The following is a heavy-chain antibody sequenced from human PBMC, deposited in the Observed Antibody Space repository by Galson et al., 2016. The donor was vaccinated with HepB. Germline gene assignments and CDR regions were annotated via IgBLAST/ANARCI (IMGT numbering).Heavy chain of an antibody. Sequence: ETLSLTCAVYGGSFSGYYWSWIRQPPGKGLEWIGEITHSGSTDYNPSLKSRLSLSVDTSKNNFSLRLRSVTAADTAVYYCARGRKSRYYDHYYGIDVWGQGTTVTVSS. V-gene: IGHV4-34*01. CDR1: GGSFSGYY. CDR2: ITHSGST. J-gene: IGHJ6*02. CDR3: ARGRKSRYYDHYYGIDV.